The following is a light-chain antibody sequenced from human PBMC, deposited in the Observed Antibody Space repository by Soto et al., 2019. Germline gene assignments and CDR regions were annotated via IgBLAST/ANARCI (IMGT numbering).Light chain of an antibody. CDR2: NNH. CDR1: SSNIGSKT. CDR3: AAWDDSLNACV. V-gene: IGLV1-44*01. J-gene: IGLJ1*01. Sequence: QSVLTQAPSASGTPGQRVTISCSGSSSNIGSKTVNWYQQLPGMAPKLLIVNNHQRHSVVPDRFSGSKSGTSASLAISGLQSDEEADYYCAAWDDSLNACVFGTGTKLTVL.